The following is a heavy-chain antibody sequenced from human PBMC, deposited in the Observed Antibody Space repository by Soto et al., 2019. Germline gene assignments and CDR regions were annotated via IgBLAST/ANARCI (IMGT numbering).Heavy chain of an antibody. CDR1: GFAFSTYG. Sequence: QVQLVESGGGVVQPGRSLRLSCAASGFAFSTYGMHWVRQAPGEGLEWVAVISFDGSNKDYADSVKGRLTISRDNSKNTLYLQMNSLRAEDTAVYYCAKSGCSSTTCNVNYWGRGTLVIVSS. D-gene: IGHD2-2*01. CDR2: ISFDGSNK. V-gene: IGHV3-30*18. CDR3: AKSGCSSTTCNVNY. J-gene: IGHJ4*02.